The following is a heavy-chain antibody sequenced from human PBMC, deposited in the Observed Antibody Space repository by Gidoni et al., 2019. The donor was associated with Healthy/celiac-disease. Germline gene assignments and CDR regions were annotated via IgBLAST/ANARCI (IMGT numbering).Heavy chain of an antibody. Sequence: EVQLVESGGGLVQPGGSLRLSCAASGFTFSSYALRWVRQAPGKGLEWVSAISGSGGSTYYADSVKGRFTISRDNSKNTLYLQMNSLRAEDTAVYYCAKGGQDFWSGYYLLYYFDYWGQGTLVTVSS. CDR1: GFTFSSYA. CDR2: ISGSGGST. D-gene: IGHD3-3*01. J-gene: IGHJ4*02. V-gene: IGHV3-23*04. CDR3: AKGGQDFWSGYYLLYYFDY.